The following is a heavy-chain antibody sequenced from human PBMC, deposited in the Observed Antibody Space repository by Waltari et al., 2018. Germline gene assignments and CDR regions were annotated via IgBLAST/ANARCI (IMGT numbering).Heavy chain of an antibody. CDR1: GYTFTSYG. CDR3: ARGGQQLYFDY. V-gene: IGHV1-18*04. J-gene: IGHJ4*02. Sequence: QVQLVQSGGEVKKPGASVKVSCKVSGYTFTSYGISWRRQASGQGLEWMGWISGYNGDTTYAQKLQGRVTMTTDTSTSTAYMELRSLRSDDTAVYYCARGGQQLYFDYWGQGTLVTVSS. D-gene: IGHD6-13*01. CDR2: ISGYNGDT.